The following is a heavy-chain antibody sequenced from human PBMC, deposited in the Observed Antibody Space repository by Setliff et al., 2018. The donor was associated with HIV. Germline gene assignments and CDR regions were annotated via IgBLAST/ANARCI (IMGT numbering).Heavy chain of an antibody. V-gene: IGHV3-7*01. CDR3: ARREYNYVPRAFDL. CDR2: IKQDGSHN. Sequence: PGGSLRLSCAASRFSFRSYWMNWVRQAPGKGLAWVASIKQDGSHNYHADSVKGRFTISRDNSKNSVYLQMNSLRAEDTAVYYCARREYNYVPRAFDLWGQGTMVTVSS. J-gene: IGHJ3*01. CDR1: RFSFRSYW. D-gene: IGHD5-18*01.